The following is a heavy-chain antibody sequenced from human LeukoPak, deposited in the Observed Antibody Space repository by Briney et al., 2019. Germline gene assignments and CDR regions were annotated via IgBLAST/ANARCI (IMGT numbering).Heavy chain of an antibody. CDR2: MNPNDDT. CDR3: AKYERRGFDP. Sequence: ASVTVSCKTSGIRDDINWVRQAAGQGLEWVGWMNPNDDTGYAQKFQGRVTFTRNTSLRTVHMELRSLTFEDTAVYYCAKYERRGFDPWGQGTLATVSS. V-gene: IGHV1-8*01. J-gene: IGHJ5*02. D-gene: IGHD2-8*01. CDR1: GIRDD.